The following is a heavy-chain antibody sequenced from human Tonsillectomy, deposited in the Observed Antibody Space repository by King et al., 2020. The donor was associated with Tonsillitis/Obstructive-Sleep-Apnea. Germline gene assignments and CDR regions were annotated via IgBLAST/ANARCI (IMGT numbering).Heavy chain of an antibody. J-gene: IGHJ5*02. D-gene: IGHD2-21*02. V-gene: IGHV3-30*18. CDR2: ISYDGRHQ. CDR1: GFSFSSYG. Sequence: VQLVESGGGVVQPGRSLRLSCADSGFSFSSYGIHWVRQAPGKGLEWVGVISYDGRHQYYSDSVQGRITISRDESKNTLYLQMSGLRDEDTAVYYCTKDFGPPDLAYCGGDFSEAWGQGTRVTVAS. CDR3: TKDFGPPDLAYCGGDFSEA.